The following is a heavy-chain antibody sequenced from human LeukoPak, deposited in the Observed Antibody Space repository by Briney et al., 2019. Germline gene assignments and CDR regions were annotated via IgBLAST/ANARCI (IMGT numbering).Heavy chain of an antibody. V-gene: IGHV1-46*01. Sequence: GASVKVSCKASGYTFTSYYMHWVRQAPGQGLEWMGIINPSGGSTSYAQKFQGRVTMTRDTSTSTVYMELSSLRSEDTAVYYCARDGLVRGKGNWFDPWGQGTLVTVSS. CDR2: INPSGGST. CDR3: ARDGLVRGKGNWFDP. J-gene: IGHJ5*02. D-gene: IGHD3-10*01. CDR1: GYTFTSYY.